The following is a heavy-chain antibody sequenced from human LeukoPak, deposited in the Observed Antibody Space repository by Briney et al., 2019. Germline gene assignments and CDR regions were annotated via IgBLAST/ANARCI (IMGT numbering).Heavy chain of an antibody. CDR1: GGSISSSSYY. V-gene: IGHV4-39*01. D-gene: IGHD6-19*01. Sequence: SETLSLTCTVSGGSISSSSYYWGWIRQPPGKGLEWIGNIYYSGSTYYNPSLKSRVTVSVDTSKNQLSLKLSSVTAADTAVYYCARQGYSSGNYWGQGTLVTVSS. CDR2: IYYSGST. CDR3: ARQGYSSGNY. J-gene: IGHJ4*02.